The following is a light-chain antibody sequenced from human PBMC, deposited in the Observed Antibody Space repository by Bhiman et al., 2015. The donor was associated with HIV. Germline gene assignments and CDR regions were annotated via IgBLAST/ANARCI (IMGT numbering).Light chain of an antibody. J-gene: IGLJ1*01. V-gene: IGLV1-51*02. CDR3: QAWDSSTGV. Sequence: QSVLTQPPSVSAAPGQKVTISCSGSSSNIGNNYVSWYQQLPGTAPKLLIYENTKRPSGIPDRFSGSKSGNTATLTISGTQAMDEADYYCQAWDSSTGVSGTGTKVTVL. CDR2: ENT. CDR1: SSNIGNNY.